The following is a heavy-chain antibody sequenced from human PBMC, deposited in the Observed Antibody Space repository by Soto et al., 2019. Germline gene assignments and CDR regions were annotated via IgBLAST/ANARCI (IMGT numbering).Heavy chain of an antibody. CDR1: GYTFDDFG. V-gene: IGHV3-20*04. CDR2: INWSGTST. CDR3: VCIAVTGRGDFDY. Sequence: EVQLEVSGGGLARPGGSLRLSCAASGYTFDDFGMSWVRHAPGKGPEWVAGINWSGTSTGYVDSVRGRFTISRDNAKNSLYLQMNSLRAEDTALYYCVCIAVTGRGDFDYWGQGTLVTVSS. D-gene: IGHD6-19*01. J-gene: IGHJ4*02.